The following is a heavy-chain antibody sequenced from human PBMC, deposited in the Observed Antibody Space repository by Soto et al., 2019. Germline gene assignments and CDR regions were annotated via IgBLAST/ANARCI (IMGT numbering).Heavy chain of an antibody. CDR2: IYWDDDK. J-gene: IGHJ3*02. V-gene: IGHV2-5*02. CDR3: AHYGDYRTAFDI. D-gene: IGHD4-17*01. CDR1: GFSLSTSGVG. Sequence: QITLKESGPTLVKPTQTLTLTCTFSGFSLSTSGVGVGWIRQPPGKALEWLALIYWDDDKRYSPSLKSRLTITKDTSKNQVVLTMTNLDPVDTATYYCAHYGDYRTAFDIWGQGTMVTVSS.